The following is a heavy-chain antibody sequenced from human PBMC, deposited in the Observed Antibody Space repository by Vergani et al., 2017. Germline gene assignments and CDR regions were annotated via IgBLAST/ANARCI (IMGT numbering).Heavy chain of an antibody. CDR2: IYSTGST. J-gene: IGHJ6*02. Sequence: VQLEESGPGLVKPSETLSLTCTVSGGSFNTYYWSWIRQSPGKGLEWIVYIYSTGSTNYNPSLNSRVTMSVDTSKNQFSLKLRSVTAADTAVYFCARVMYRDEASTGYRLEGMDIWGQGTTVTISS. CDR1: GGSFNTYY. D-gene: IGHD3-9*01. V-gene: IGHV4-59*13. CDR3: ARVMYRDEASTGYRLEGMDI.